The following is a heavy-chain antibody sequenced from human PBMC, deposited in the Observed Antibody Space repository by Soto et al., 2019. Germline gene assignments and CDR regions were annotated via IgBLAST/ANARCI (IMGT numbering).Heavy chain of an antibody. V-gene: IGHV3-48*03. CDR3: ARGYSGSYDY. D-gene: IGHD1-26*01. CDR1: GFTFSSYE. J-gene: IGHJ4*02. Sequence: GGSLRLSCAASGFTFSSYEMNWVRQAPGKGLEWVSYISSSSSTIYYADSVKGRFTISRDNAKNSLYLQMNSLRAEDTAVYYCARGYSGSYDYWGQGTLVTVSS. CDR2: ISSSSSTI.